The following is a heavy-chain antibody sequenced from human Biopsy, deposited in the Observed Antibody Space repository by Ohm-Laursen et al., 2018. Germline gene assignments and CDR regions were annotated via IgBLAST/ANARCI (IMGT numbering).Heavy chain of an antibody. CDR1: GGSISSDY. CDR2: IYYSGST. Sequence: SETLSLTCTVSGGSISSDYWSWIRQTPGKGLERIGYIYYSGSTNYNPSLKSRVTISVDTSKNQFSLRLNSVTAADTAVYYCARATNSTGWPYCYFYGMDVWGQGTTVTVSS. D-gene: IGHD2/OR15-2a*01. CDR3: ARATNSTGWPYCYFYGMDV. V-gene: IGHV4-59*01. J-gene: IGHJ6*02.